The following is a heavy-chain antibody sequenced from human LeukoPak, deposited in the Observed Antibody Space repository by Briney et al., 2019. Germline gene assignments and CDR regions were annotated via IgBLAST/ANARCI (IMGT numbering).Heavy chain of an antibody. V-gene: IGHV1-18*01. D-gene: IGHD3-3*01. CDR1: GYTFTSYG. CDR2: ISAYNGNT. Sequence: ASVKASCKASGYTFTSYGISWVRQAPGQGLEWMGWISAYNGNTNYAQKFQGRVTMTTDALATTAYMELRSLRSDDTAVYYCARDLERYYDLEGRSGYWGQGTLVTVSS. J-gene: IGHJ4*02. CDR3: ARDLERYYDLEGRSGY.